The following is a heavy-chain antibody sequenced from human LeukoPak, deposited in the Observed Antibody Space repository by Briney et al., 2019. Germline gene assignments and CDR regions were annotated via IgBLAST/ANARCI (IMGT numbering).Heavy chain of an antibody. CDR1: GFTFTHFG. CDR2: IQYDGIDK. V-gene: IGHV3-30*02. J-gene: IGHJ4*02. D-gene: IGHD1-26*01. CDR3: AKIVGSGSRTF. Sequence: GGSLRLSCLASGFTFTHFGMHWVRQAPGKGLEWVTFIQYDGIDKYYADSVKGRFSISRDDSKYTIYLQMNSLKPEDTAVYYCAKIVGSGSRTFWGQGTLVIVSS.